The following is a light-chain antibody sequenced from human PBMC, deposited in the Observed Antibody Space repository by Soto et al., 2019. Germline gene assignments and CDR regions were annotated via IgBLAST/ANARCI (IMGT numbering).Light chain of an antibody. CDR3: TSYTSSSTYV. V-gene: IGLV2-14*01. J-gene: IGLJ1*01. CDR1: SSDVGAYNY. CDR2: DVS. Sequence: QSALTQPASVSGSPGQSIAISCTGTSSDVGAYNYVSWYQQHPGKAPKLMIYDVSHRPSGASDRFSGSKSGTTASLTISGLQHEDEADYYCTSYTSSSTYVFGTGTKLTVL.